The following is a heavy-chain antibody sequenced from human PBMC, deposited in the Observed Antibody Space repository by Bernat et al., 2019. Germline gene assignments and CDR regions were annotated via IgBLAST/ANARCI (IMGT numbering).Heavy chain of an antibody. CDR1: GFTFSSYA. J-gene: IGHJ5*02. CDR2: ISGSGGST. V-gene: IGHV3-23*01. D-gene: IGHD3-3*01. Sequence: EVQLLESGGGLVQPGGSLRLSCAASGFTFSSYAMSWVRQAPGKGLEWVSAISGSGGSTYYADSVKGRFTISRDNSKNTLYLQMNSLGAEDTAVYYCAKDLGDFWSGGWFDPWGQGTLVTVSS. CDR3: AKDLGDFWSGGWFDP.